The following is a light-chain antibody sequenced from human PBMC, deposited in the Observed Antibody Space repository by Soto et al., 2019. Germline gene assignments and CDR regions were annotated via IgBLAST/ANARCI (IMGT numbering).Light chain of an antibody. CDR1: QSISSNY. V-gene: IGKV3-20*01. CDR2: DAS. J-gene: IGKJ1*01. CDR3: QQYGDSPT. Sequence: EIVLTQSPGTLSLSPGERATLSCRASQSISSNYVAWYQQKPGQAPRLLIYDASSRATGIPNRFSGSGSGTDFTLTISRLEPEDFAVFYCQQYGDSPTFGQGT.